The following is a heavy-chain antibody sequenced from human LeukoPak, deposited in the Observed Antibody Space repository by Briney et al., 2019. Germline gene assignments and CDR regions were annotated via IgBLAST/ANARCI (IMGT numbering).Heavy chain of an antibody. CDR3: AREDDSTAFDI. V-gene: IGHV4-30-2*01. Sequence: PSETLSLTCTVSGGSISSGGYYWSWIRQHPGKGLEWIGYIYHSGSTYYNPSLKSRVTISVDRSKNQFSLKLSSVTAADTAVYYCAREDDSTAFDIWGQGTMVTVSS. J-gene: IGHJ3*02. D-gene: IGHD3-22*01. CDR1: GGSISSGGYY. CDR2: IYHSGST.